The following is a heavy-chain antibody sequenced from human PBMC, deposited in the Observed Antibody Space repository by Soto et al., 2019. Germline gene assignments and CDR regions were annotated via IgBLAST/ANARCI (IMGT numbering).Heavy chain of an antibody. D-gene: IGHD3-3*01. CDR1: GGSFSGYY. Sequence: QVQLQQWGAGLLKPSETLSLTCAVYGGSFSGYYWSWIRQPPGKGLEWIGEINHSGSTNYNPSLKSRVTISVDTSKNQFSLKLSSVTAADTAVYYCARGRTIFGVVINYYYYGMDVWGQGTTVTVSS. CDR3: ARGRTIFGVVINYYYYGMDV. J-gene: IGHJ6*02. CDR2: INHSGST. V-gene: IGHV4-34*01.